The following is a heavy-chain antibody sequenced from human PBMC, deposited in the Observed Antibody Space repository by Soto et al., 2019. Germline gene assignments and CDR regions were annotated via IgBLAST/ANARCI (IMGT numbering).Heavy chain of an antibody. CDR1: GFSFSDYY. CDR2: SRNKANSYNT. Sequence: EVQLVESGGGLVQPGGSLRLSCAASGFSFSDYYMDWVRQVPGKGLEWVGRSRNKANSYNTEYAPSVKGRFSISRDNSKDSIYLQMNSLKTEDTAVYYCARDTGGSYDYWGQGALVTVSS. V-gene: IGHV3-72*01. CDR3: ARDTGGSYDY. J-gene: IGHJ4*02. D-gene: IGHD1-26*01.